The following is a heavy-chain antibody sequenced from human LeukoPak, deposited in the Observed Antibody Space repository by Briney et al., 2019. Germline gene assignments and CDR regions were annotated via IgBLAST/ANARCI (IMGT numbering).Heavy chain of an antibody. V-gene: IGHV4-59*01. CDR3: AGMGNYGDYPHAFDI. D-gene: IGHD4-17*01. CDR2: IYYSGST. Sequence: SETLSLTCTVSGGSISSYYWSWIRQPPGKGLEWIGYIYYSGSTNYNPSLKSRVTISVDTSKNQFSLKLSSVTAADTAVYYCAGMGNYGDYPHAFDIWGQGTMVTVSS. J-gene: IGHJ3*02. CDR1: GGSISSYY.